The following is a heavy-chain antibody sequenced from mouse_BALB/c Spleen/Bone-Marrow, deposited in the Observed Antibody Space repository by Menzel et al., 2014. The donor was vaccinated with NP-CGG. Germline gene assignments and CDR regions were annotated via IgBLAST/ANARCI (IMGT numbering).Heavy chain of an antibody. CDR1: GFTFSSYD. CDR3: ARLYYDYDGGAY. CDR2: ISGGGSYT. V-gene: IGHV5-9-2*01. Sequence: EVKLVESGGGLVKPGGSLKLSCAASGFTFSSYDMSWVRQTPGKRLEWVATISGGGSYTYYPDSVKGRFTISRDNAKNNLYLQMSSLRSEDTALYYCARLYYDYDGGAYWGQGTLVTVSA. D-gene: IGHD2-4*01. J-gene: IGHJ3*01.